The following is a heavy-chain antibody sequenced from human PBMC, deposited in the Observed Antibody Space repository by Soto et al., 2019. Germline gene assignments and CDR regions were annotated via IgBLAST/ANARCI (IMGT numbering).Heavy chain of an antibody. CDR2: IRGKPNGGAT. Sequence: PAGSLTLSFTASGFTFGDYAMNWVRQAPGKGLEWVGFIRGKPNGGATDYAASLKGRFTISRDDSRSVAYLQMNSLKTEDTAVYYCTRDFQGQYYYGMDVWGQGTTVTVSS. CDR3: TRDFQGQYYYGMDV. CDR1: GFTFGDYA. J-gene: IGHJ6*02. V-gene: IGHV3-49*04.